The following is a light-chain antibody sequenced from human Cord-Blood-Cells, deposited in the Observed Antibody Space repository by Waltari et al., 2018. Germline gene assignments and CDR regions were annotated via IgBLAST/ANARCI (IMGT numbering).Light chain of an antibody. CDR2: SNN. V-gene: IGLV1-44*01. J-gene: IGLJ2*01. CDR3: AAWDDSLNGVV. CDR1: SSNIGSNT. Sequence: SGTPGQRVTISCSGSSSNIGSNTVNWYQQLPGTAPKLLIYSNNQRPSGVPDRFSGSKSGTSASLAISGLQSEDEADYYCAAWDDSLNGVVFGGGTKLTVL.